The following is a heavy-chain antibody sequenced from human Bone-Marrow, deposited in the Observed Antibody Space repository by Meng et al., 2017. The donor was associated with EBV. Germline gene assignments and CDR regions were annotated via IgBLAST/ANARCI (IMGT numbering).Heavy chain of an antibody. CDR1: GVTFRSYS. V-gene: IGHV3-21*01. D-gene: IGHD3-3*01. Sequence: EVQLVESGXXXXXPXXAXXLSCAAAGVTFRSYSMNWVRQAPGKGLEWVSSISSSSSYIYYADSVKGRFTISRDNAKNSLYLQMNSLRAEDTAVYYCARGPLTYYDFWSGYFGSYYFDYWGQGTLVTVSS. CDR3: ARGPLTYYDFWSGYFGSYYFDY. CDR2: ISSSSSYI. J-gene: IGHJ4*02.